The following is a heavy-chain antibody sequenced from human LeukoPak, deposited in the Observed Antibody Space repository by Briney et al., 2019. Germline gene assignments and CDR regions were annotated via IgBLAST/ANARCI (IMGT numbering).Heavy chain of an antibody. CDR1: GGSISSGSYY. D-gene: IGHD3-3*01. V-gene: IGHV4-61*02. CDR2: IFPGGRT. J-gene: IGHJ4*02. CDR3: SRGGVYYNFWSGYDY. Sequence: TSETLSLTCTVSGGSISSGSYYWSWIRQPAGKGLEGIGGIFPGGRTDYDPSCESRVAMSVDTSNNQFSLRLSSVTAADTAVYYCSRGGVYYNFWSGYDYWGQGTLVTVSS.